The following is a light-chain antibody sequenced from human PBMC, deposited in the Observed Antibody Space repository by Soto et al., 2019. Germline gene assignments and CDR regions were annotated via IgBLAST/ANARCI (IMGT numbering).Light chain of an antibody. CDR1: QGISNY. CDR2: AAS. CDR3: QKYDSAPWT. Sequence: DIEMTQSPSSLSASVGDRVTITCRASQGISNYLAWYQQRPGKVPKLLIYAASTLQSGVPSRFSGSGSGTDFTLTISSLQPEDVATEYCQKYDSAPWTFGQGTEVEIK. V-gene: IGKV1-27*01. J-gene: IGKJ1*01.